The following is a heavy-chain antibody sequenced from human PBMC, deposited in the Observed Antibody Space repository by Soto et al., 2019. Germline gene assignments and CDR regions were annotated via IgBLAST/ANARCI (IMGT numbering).Heavy chain of an antibody. CDR1: GYTFTSYH. Sequence: QVHLVQSGAEVKKPGASVKVSCKASGYTFTSYHISWVRQAPGQGLEWMGGISAYNGNTNYAQKLQGRVTMTTDTSTSTASMELRCLRSDDTAVYYCARDLPPVDSWAQGTLVTVSS. V-gene: IGHV1-18*01. J-gene: IGHJ4*02. CDR3: ARDLPPVDS. CDR2: ISAYNGNT.